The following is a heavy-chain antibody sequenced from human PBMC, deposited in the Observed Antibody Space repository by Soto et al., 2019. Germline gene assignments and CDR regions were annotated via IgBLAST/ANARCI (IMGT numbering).Heavy chain of an antibody. CDR1: GYVFTKSA. Sequence: ASVKVSCKASGYVFTKSAMHWVRQAPGQRLEWMGWISGDSGNTKYSPKLQDRVTITRDTSASTAYMELSSLRSEDTALYYCARDGVAAGNITFDYWGQGTLVTVYS. V-gene: IGHV1-3*01. D-gene: IGHD6-19*01. CDR3: ARDGVAAGNITFDY. CDR2: ISGDSGNT. J-gene: IGHJ4*03.